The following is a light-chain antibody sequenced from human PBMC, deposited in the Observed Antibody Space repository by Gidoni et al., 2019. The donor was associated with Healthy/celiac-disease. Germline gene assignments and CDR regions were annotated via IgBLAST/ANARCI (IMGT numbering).Light chain of an antibody. CDR3: QQYNNWPRGYT. CDR1: QSVSSN. CDR2: GAS. V-gene: IGKV3-15*01. J-gene: IGKJ2*01. Sequence: EIVMTPSPATLSVSPGERATLSCRASQSVSSNLAWYQQKPGQAPRLLIYGASTRPTGIPARFSGSGSGTEFTLTISSLQSEDVAVYYCQQYNNWPRGYTFGQXTKLEIK.